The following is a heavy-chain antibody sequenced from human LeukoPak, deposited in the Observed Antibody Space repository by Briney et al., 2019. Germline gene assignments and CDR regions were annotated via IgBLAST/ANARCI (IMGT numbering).Heavy chain of an antibody. Sequence: PGGSLRLSCAASGFTFSNAYMNWVRQPPGKGLEWIGSIYYSGSTYYNPSLKSRVTISVDTSKNQFSLKLSSVTAADTAVYYCQTLSAVAGTNFDYWGQGTLVTVSS. J-gene: IGHJ4*02. V-gene: IGHV4-59*05. D-gene: IGHD6-19*01. CDR1: GFTFSNAY. CDR3: QTLSAVAGTNFDY. CDR2: IYYSGST.